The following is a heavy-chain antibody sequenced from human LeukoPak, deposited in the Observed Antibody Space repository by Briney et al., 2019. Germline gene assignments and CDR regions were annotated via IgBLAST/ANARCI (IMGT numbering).Heavy chain of an antibody. J-gene: IGHJ4*02. Sequence: PGGSLRLSCAASGFTFSSYEMNWVRQAPGKGLEWVSYISSSGSTIYYADSVRGRFTISRDSAKNSLYLQMNSLRAEDTAVYYCARGEWPLVPAANADYWGQGTLVTVSS. CDR3: ARGEWPLVPAANADY. CDR2: ISSSGSTI. CDR1: GFTFSSYE. V-gene: IGHV3-48*03. D-gene: IGHD2-2*01.